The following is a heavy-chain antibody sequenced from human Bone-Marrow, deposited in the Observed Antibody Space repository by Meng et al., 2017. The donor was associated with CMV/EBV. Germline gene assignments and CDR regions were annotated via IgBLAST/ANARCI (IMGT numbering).Heavy chain of an antibody. Sequence: GGSLRLSCAASGFTFSNFPMHWVRQAPGKGLEWVAVISFDGDNEFYTDSVRGRFTISRDISKNTIYLQMTSLRVDDTVVYFWARGKVPTYPGSLGDAFDLWGQGTMVTVSS. V-gene: IGHV3-30*04. CDR2: ISFDGDNE. CDR3: ARGKVPTYPGSLGDAFDL. D-gene: IGHD1-26*01. J-gene: IGHJ3*01. CDR1: GFTFSNFP.